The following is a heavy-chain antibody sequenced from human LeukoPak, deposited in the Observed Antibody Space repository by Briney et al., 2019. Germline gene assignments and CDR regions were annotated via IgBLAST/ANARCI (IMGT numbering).Heavy chain of an antibody. D-gene: IGHD3-16*02. V-gene: IGHV3-30*18. Sequence: GRSLRLSCAASGFTFSSYGMHWVRQAPGKGLEWVAVISYDGSNKYYSDSVKGRFTISRDNSKNTLYLQMNSLRAEDTAVYYCAKERVGYRSYFDYSGHGTLVTVSS. CDR2: ISYDGSNK. CDR3: AKERVGYRSYFDY. J-gene: IGHJ4*01. CDR1: GFTFSSYG.